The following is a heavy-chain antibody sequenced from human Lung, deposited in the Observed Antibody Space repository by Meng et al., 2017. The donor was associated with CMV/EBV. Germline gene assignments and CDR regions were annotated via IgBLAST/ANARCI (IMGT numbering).Heavy chain of an antibody. Sequence: QVQCLRPAPALVKPSQPRPLAWAVSGDSSTNHNWGAWVRQPPGKGLEWIGEIPHRGSSAYNPSLKSRVSMSIDKSKNQFSLKLTSVTAADTAVYHCLRRSGGSVWGQGTLVTVSS. CDR1: GDSSTNHNW. D-gene: IGHD3-10*01. CDR3: LRRSGGSV. J-gene: IGHJ1*01. V-gene: IGHV4-4*02. CDR2: IPHRGSS.